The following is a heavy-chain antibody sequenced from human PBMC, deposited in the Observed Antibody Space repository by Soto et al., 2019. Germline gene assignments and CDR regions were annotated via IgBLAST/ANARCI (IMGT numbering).Heavy chain of an antibody. CDR3: TRDRGGTRLYYATDV. V-gene: IGHV1-69*13. Sequence: ASVKVSCKASGGSFRTYTTSWVRQAPGQGLEWVGGIIPIFGTVNYAQKLRDRVTITADESTSTAYMELTNLRSEDTAVYYCTRDRGGTRLYYATDVWGQGTTVTVSS. J-gene: IGHJ6*02. CDR2: IIPIFGTV. D-gene: IGHD1-26*01. CDR1: GGSFRTYT.